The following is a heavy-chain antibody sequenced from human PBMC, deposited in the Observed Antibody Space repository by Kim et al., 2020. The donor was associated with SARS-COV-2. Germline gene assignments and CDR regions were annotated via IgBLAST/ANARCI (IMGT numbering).Heavy chain of an antibody. CDR1: GFTFRNYG. D-gene: IGHD4-4*01. CDR3: ARLAYSNFVGGLDY. J-gene: IGHJ4*02. CDR2: IWNDGSNK. V-gene: IGHV3-33*03. Sequence: GGSLRLSCAASGFTFRNYGMHWVRQAPGKGLEWVAIIWNDGSNKYYADSVRGRVTVSRDNSDNTVHLQMDSLRAADTAVYYCARLAYSNFVGGLDYWGQGSLVTVSS.